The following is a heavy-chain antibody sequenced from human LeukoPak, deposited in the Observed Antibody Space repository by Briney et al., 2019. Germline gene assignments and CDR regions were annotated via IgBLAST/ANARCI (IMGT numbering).Heavy chain of an antibody. CDR2: ILYDGSNK. CDR1: GFTFSSYG. J-gene: IGHJ4*02. CDR3: AKGVVPAAIGYFDY. Sequence: PGGSLRLSCAASGFTFSSYGMHWVRQAPGKGLEWVAFILYDGSNKYYADSVKGRFTISRDNSKNTLYLQMNSLRAEDTAVYYCAKGVVPAAIGYFDYWGQGTLVTVSS. D-gene: IGHD2-2*01. V-gene: IGHV3-30*02.